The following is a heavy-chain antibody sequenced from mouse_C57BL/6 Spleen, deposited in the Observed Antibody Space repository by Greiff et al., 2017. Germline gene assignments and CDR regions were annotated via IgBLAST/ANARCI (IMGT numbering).Heavy chain of an antibody. Sequence: VKLQQPGTELVKPGASVKLSCKASGYTFTSYWMHWVKQRPGQGLEWIGNINPSNGGTNYNEQFKSKATLTVDKSSSNSYMQLSSLTSEDSAVYYCARLIVAPYYYAMDDWGQGTSVTVSS. D-gene: IGHD1-1*01. CDR2: INPSNGGT. CDR1: GYTFTSYW. CDR3: ARLIVAPYYYAMDD. V-gene: IGHV1-53*01. J-gene: IGHJ4*01.